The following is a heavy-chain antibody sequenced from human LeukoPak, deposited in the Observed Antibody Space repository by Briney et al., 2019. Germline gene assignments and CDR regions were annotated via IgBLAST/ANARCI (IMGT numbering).Heavy chain of an antibody. J-gene: IGHJ6*03. CDR2: IYTSENT. Sequence: PSETLSLTCTVSGGYIGSYYWSWIRQPAGKGLEWIGRIYTSENTDYNPSLKSRVTMSVDISTSQFSLRLTSVTAADTAVYYCAREGDYGDYSKSFYYMDVWGKGTRVTVSS. V-gene: IGHV4-4*07. CDR3: AREGDYGDYSKSFYYMDV. CDR1: GGYIGSYY. D-gene: IGHD4-17*01.